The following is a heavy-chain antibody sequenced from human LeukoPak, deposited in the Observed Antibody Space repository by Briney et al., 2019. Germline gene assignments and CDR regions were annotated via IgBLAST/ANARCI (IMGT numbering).Heavy chain of an antibody. CDR3: ARGSRNHYDYSGYYSY. CDR2: INGGST. V-gene: IGHV3-23*01. Sequence: PGGSLRLSCAASGITFSSDAMSWVRQAPGKGLEWVSAINGGSTHYAGSVKGRFTISRDNSKNTLFLQMGSLRAEDMAVYYCARGSRNHYDYSGYYSYWGQGTLVTVSS. CDR1: GITFSSDA. J-gene: IGHJ4*02. D-gene: IGHD3-22*01.